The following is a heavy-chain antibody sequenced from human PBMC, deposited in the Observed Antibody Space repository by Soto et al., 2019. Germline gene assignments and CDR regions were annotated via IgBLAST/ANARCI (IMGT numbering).Heavy chain of an antibody. V-gene: IGHV1-46*03. J-gene: IGHJ6*03. CDR1: GYTFTSCY. CDR3: ARDVFWSGYFYYYYYMDV. D-gene: IGHD3-3*01. CDR2: INPSGGST. Sequence: ASVKVSCKASGYTFTSCYMHWVRQAPGQGLEWMGIINPSGGSTSYAQKFQGRVTMTRDTSTSTVYMELSSLRSEDTAVYYCARDVFWSGYFYYYYYMDVWGKGTTVTVSS.